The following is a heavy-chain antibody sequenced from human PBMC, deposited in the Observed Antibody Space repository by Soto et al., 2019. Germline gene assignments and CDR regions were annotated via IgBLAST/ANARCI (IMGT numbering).Heavy chain of an antibody. J-gene: IGHJ4*02. V-gene: IGHV3-21*04. CDR1: GFTFSTYS. CDR2: ISSRSDI. D-gene: IGHD4-4*01. Sequence: SLRLSWVGSGFTFSTYSINWVRQAPGKGLEWVSSISSRSDIYYADSVKGRFTISRDNAKNSVSLQMNSLRAEDTAVYYCARVRMTIVTYYFDYWGQGTLVTVSS. CDR3: ARVRMTIVTYYFDY.